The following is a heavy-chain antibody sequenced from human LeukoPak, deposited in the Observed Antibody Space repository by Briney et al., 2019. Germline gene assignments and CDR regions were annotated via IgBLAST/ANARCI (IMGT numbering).Heavy chain of an antibody. CDR3: AKWGDYDVLTGYYVSDY. J-gene: IGHJ4*02. V-gene: IGHV3-23*01. Sequence: GASLRLSCAASGFTFSNYAMSWVRQAPGKGLEWVSAITGGGSGIYYADSMKSRFTISRDNSKNTLYLQINSLRAEDTAVYYCAKWGDYDVLTGYYVSDYWGQGTPVTVSS. D-gene: IGHD3-9*01. CDR2: ITGGGSGI. CDR1: GFTFSNYA.